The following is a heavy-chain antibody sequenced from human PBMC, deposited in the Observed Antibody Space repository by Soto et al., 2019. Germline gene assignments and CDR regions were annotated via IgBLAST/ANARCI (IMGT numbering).Heavy chain of an antibody. V-gene: IGHV1-69*12. D-gene: IGHD1-1*01. CDR2: IIPIFGTT. CDR3: ARGTVTGSEYNFYYYGMDV. J-gene: IGHJ6*02. Sequence: QVQLVQSGVEVKKPGSSVKVSCKASGGTFNSYAIDWVRQAPGQGLEWMGGIIPIFGTTNYAQKLQGRVKLTADESTLTVYMELSTLTSEDTAVYYCARGTVTGSEYNFYYYGMDVWGQGTTVIVSS. CDR1: GGTFNSYA.